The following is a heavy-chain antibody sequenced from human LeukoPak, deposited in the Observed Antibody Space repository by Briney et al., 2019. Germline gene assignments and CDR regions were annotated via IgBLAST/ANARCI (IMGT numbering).Heavy chain of an antibody. J-gene: IGHJ6*02. V-gene: IGHV4-30-4*01. CDR2: IYYSEST. CDR1: GGSISSGDNY. Sequence: SQSLTLTCTISGGSISSGDNYWSRLPPPPGKGLESIRYIYYSESTYHNPSLKSRVTISVDTSKNQSSLKLSSVTAADTAVYSCASDGPVLLWFAELYYGMDVWGHGTTVTVSS. CDR3: ASDGPVLLWFAELYYGMDV. D-gene: IGHD3-10*01.